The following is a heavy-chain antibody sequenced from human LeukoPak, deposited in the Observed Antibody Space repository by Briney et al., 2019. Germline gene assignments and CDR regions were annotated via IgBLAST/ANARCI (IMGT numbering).Heavy chain of an antibody. V-gene: IGHV3-53*04. CDR2: IYSGGST. Sequence: PGGSLRLSCAASGLTVSSNYMSWVRQAPGKGLEWVSVIYSGGSTYYADSVKGRFTISRHNSKNTLYLQMNSLRAEDTAVYYCASAYYYDSSGPGAFDIWGQGTMVTVSS. CDR3: ASAYYYDSSGPGAFDI. CDR1: GLTVSSNY. D-gene: IGHD3-22*01. J-gene: IGHJ3*02.